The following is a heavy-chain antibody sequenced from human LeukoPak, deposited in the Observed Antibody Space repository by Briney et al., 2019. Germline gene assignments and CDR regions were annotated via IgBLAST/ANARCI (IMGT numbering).Heavy chain of an antibody. V-gene: IGHV1-2*02. CDR3: ARDRRDGYNPYYFDY. D-gene: IGHD5-24*01. CDR2: INPNSGGT. CDR1: VYTFTRYY. J-gene: IGHJ4*02. Sequence: ASVNDSFMASVYTFTRYYMHWVRQAPGQGLAWMGWINPNSGGTNYAQKFQGRVTMTRDTSISTAYMEVSRLRSDGAAVYYCARDRRDGYNPYYFDYWGQGTLVTVSS.